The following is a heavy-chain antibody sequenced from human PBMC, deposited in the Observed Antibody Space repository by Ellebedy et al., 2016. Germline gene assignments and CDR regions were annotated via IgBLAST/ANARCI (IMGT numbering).Heavy chain of an antibody. Sequence: SETLSLTCTVSGGAITSRSYHGGWIRHPPGKGLEWIGSFHHSESTNSESTYFNPSLKSRVTISVDTSKNQFSLKLTSVTAADTAVYYCATSRELVEWGQGTLVTVSS. CDR2: FHHSESTNSEST. CDR3: ATSRELVE. D-gene: IGHD1-26*01. CDR1: GGAITSRSYH. J-gene: IGHJ4*02. V-gene: IGHV4-39*07.